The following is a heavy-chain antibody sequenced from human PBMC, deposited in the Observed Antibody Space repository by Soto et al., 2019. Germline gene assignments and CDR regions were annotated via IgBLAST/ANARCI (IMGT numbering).Heavy chain of an antibody. V-gene: IGHV3-74*03. J-gene: IGHJ4*02. CDR1: GFTFGDYW. Sequence: PGGSLRLSCAASGFTFGDYWMHWVRQPPGKGPGWVSRMTGDGRTTQYADSVKGRFPASRDNAKSTLYLQMNSLRAEDTAVYYCATAEVDYWGPGTLVTVSS. CDR3: ATAEVDY. CDR2: MTGDGRTT.